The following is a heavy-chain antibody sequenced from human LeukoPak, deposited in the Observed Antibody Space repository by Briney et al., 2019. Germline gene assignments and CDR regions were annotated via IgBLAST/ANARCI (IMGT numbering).Heavy chain of an antibody. Sequence: GASVKVSCKASGYTFTSYYMHWVRQAPGQGLEWMGIIDPSGGSTTYAQKFQERVTITRDMSTSTAYMELSSLRSEGTAVYYCAAILYSSGWYADYWGQGTLVTVSP. CDR3: AAILYSSGWYADY. D-gene: IGHD6-19*01. V-gene: IGHV1-46*01. CDR1: GYTFTSYY. CDR2: IDPSGGST. J-gene: IGHJ4*02.